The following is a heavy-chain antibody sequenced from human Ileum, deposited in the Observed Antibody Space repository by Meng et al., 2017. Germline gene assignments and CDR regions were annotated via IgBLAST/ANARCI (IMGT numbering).Heavy chain of an antibody. V-gene: IGHV3-7*01. CDR3: ARPGAAAGSRFYVDL. J-gene: IGHJ2*01. CDR2: IRQDGNER. CDR1: GFTLSRYW. Sequence: GESLKISCAASGFTLSRYWMSWVRQAPGKGLEWVANIRQDGNERIYVDSVKGRFTISRENSKNSLFLQMDSLRVEDTAIYYCARPGAAAGSRFYVDLWGRGTLVTVSS. D-gene: IGHD6-13*01.